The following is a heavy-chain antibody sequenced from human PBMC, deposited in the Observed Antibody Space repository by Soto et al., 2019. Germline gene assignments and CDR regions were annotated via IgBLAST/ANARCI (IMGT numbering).Heavy chain of an antibody. Sequence: PGGSRELSCAASGSTFDNYGRPWVRQAPGKGLEWVSGINWNSVTSYYADSVKGRFTISRDNAKNSLYLQMDSLRGEDTAFYFCARDHDEDFGYDVDYFDYWGQGTLVTVSS. CDR3: ARDHDEDFGYDVDYFDY. V-gene: IGHV3-9*01. J-gene: IGHJ4*02. D-gene: IGHD5-12*01. CDR2: INWNSVTS. CDR1: GSTFDNYG.